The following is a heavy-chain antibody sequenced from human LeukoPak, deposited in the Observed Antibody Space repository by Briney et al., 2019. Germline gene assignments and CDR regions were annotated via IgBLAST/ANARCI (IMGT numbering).Heavy chain of an antibody. V-gene: IGHV4-34*01. D-gene: IGHD6-13*01. CDR3: ARHFIHSGSWFYYYYYGMDV. CDR1: GGSFSGYY. Sequence: SETLSLTCAVYGGSFSGYYWSWIRQPPGKGLEWIGEINHSGSTNYNPSLKSRVTISVDTSKNQFSLKLSSVTAADTAVYYCARHFIHSGSWFYYYYYGMDVWGQGTTVTVSS. CDR2: INHSGST. J-gene: IGHJ6*02.